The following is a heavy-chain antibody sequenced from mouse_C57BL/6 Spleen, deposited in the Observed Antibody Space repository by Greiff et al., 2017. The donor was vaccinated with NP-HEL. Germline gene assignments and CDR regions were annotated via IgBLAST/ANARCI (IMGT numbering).Heavy chain of an antibody. CDR1: GFTFSSYA. V-gene: IGHV5-4*03. CDR3: ARGGIYYGYDGAMDD. J-gene: IGHJ4*01. Sequence: EVKLMESGGGLVKPGGSLKLSCAASGFTFSSYAMSWVRQTPEKRLEWVATISDGGSYTYYPDNVKGRFTISRDNAKNNLYLQMSHLKSEDTAMYYCARGGIYYGYDGAMDDWGQGTAVTVSS. D-gene: IGHD2-2*01. CDR2: ISDGGSYT.